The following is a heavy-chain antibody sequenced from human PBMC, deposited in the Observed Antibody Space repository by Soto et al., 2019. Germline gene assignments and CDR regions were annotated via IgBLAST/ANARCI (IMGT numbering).Heavy chain of an antibody. CDR1: GGSISSYY. D-gene: IGHD5-12*01. CDR2: IYYSGST. V-gene: IGHV4-59*01. Sequence: SETLSLTCTVSGGSISSYYWSWIRQPPGKGLEWIGYIYYSGSTNYNPSLKSRVTISVDTSKNQFSLKLSSVTAADTAVYYCARRVSGYSYYYYYMDVWGKGTTVTVSS. CDR3: ARRVSGYSYYYYYMDV. J-gene: IGHJ6*03.